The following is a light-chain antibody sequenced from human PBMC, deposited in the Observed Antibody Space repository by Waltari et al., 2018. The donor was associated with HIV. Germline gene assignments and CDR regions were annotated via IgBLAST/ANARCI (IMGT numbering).Light chain of an antibody. CDR1: SSNIGSNT. CDR3: AAWDDSLNGPWV. CDR2: SNY. V-gene: IGLV1-44*01. J-gene: IGLJ3*02. Sequence: QSVLTQPPSASGTPGQRVTISCSGSSSNIGSNTVNWYQQLPGTAPKLLIYSNYQRPAGVPDRCSGSKSGTSASLAISGLQSEDEADYYCAAWDDSLNGPWVFGGGTKLTVL.